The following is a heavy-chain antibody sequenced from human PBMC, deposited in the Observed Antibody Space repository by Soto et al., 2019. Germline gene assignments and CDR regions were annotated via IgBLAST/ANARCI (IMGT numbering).Heavy chain of an antibody. CDR2: IMPVFPTP. CDR1: GGTFRTSA. V-gene: IGHV1-69*12. Sequence: QVQLVQSGAEVNKPGSSVKVSCKTSGGTFRTSAISLVRQAPGQGLEWMGGIMPVFPTPDYAQKFQGRVNITADEYTGTAYMELSSLRSEDTAVYYCARDKDRQQLGGNYYYILDVWGQGTTVTVSS. CDR3: ARDKDRQQLGGNYYYILDV. D-gene: IGHD3-3*02. J-gene: IGHJ6*01.